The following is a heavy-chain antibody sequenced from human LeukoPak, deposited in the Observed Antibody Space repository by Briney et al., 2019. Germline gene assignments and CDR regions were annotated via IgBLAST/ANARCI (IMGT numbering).Heavy chain of an antibody. J-gene: IGHJ3*02. D-gene: IGHD4-23*01. CDR3: ASGTTVAPYDAFDI. V-gene: IGHV3-23*01. Sequence: GGSLRLSCAASGFTFIKYSMTWVRQAPGKGLEWVSAITGSGAFTDYADSVKGRFTISRDNSKSTLYLQMSSLRAEDTAVYYCASGTTVAPYDAFDIWGQGTMVTVSS. CDR2: ITGSGAFT. CDR1: GFTFIKYS.